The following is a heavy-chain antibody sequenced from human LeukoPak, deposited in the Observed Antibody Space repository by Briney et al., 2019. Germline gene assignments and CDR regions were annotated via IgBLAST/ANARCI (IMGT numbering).Heavy chain of an antibody. V-gene: IGHV3-15*01. Sequence: GGSLRLSCAASGFTFSNAWMSWVRQAPGKGLEWVGRIKSKTDGGTTDYAAPVKGRFTISRDDSKNTLYLQMNSLKTEDTAMYYCTTDNPPVYYDFWSGYRGGDYWGQGTLVTVSS. CDR3: TTDNPPVYYDFWSGYRGGDY. CDR1: GFTFSNAW. CDR2: IKSKTDGGTT. D-gene: IGHD3-3*01. J-gene: IGHJ4*02.